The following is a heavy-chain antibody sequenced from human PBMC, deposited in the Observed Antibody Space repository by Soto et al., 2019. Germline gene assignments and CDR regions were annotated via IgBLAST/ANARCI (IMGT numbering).Heavy chain of an antibody. Sequence: LVPLSIGCLLAAYSSTRRGSYCNKISQTQGKGLEWIGSIYYSGSTYNNPSLRSRVSMSIDTSKDQFSLKLKSVTAADTALYFCARQRTSVVTQAYFDVWGPGSLVTVSS. V-gene: IGHV4-39*01. D-gene: IGHD2-21*02. CDR1: AYSSTRRGSY. J-gene: IGHJ4*02. CDR3: ARQRTSVVTQAYFDV. CDR2: IYYSGST.